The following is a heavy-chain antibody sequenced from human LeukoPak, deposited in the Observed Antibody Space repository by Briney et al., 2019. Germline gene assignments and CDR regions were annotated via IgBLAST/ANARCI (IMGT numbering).Heavy chain of an antibody. Sequence: SETLSLTCTVSGDSISSYYWSWIRQPPGKGLEWIGYIYYSGSTNYNPSLKSRVTISVDTSKNQFSLKLSSVTAADTAVYYCARHGSNYDFWSGYYTGDWFDPWGQGTLVTVSS. CDR1: GDSISSYY. CDR2: IYYSGST. J-gene: IGHJ5*02. CDR3: ARHGSNYDFWSGYYTGDWFDP. D-gene: IGHD3-3*01. V-gene: IGHV4-59*08.